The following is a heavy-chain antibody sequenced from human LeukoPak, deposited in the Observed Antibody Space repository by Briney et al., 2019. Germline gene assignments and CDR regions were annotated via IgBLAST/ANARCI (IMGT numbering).Heavy chain of an antibody. CDR3: ARLIEVWGSYRHHMDRVFDY. D-gene: IGHD3-16*02. V-gene: IGHV1-46*01. J-gene: IGHJ4*02. CDR2: INPSGGST. CDR1: GYTFTSYY. Sequence: GASVKVSCKTSGYTFTSYYIHWVRQAPGQGLEWMGIINPSGGSTSYAQKFQGRVTMTRDTSTSTVYMELSSLRSEDTAVYYCARLIEVWGSYRHHMDRVFDYWGQGTLVTVSS.